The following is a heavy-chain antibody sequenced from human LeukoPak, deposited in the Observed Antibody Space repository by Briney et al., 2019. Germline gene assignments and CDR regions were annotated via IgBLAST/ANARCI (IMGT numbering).Heavy chain of an antibody. Sequence: ASVKVSCKASGYTSTSYGISWVRQAPGQGLEWMGWISAYNGNTNYAQKLQGRVTMTTDTSTSTAYMELRSLRSDDTAVYYCARDCSGGSCHRLLPFDYWGQGTLVTVSS. CDR1: GYTSTSYG. CDR3: ARDCSGGSCHRLLPFDY. CDR2: ISAYNGNT. J-gene: IGHJ4*02. V-gene: IGHV1-18*01. D-gene: IGHD2-15*01.